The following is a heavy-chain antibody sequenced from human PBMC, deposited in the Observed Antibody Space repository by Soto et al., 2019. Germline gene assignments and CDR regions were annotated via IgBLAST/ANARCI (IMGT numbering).Heavy chain of an antibody. CDR2: ISAYNGNT. Sequence: QVQLVQSGAEVKKPGASVKVAFKAYGYTFTYCGISWVRPAHGQGLEWMGWISAYNGNTNYAQKLQGRVTMTTDTSTSTAYMELRSLRSDDTAVYYCAKDSPPVDYWGQGTLVTVSS. CDR3: AKDSPPVDY. V-gene: IGHV1-18*01. J-gene: IGHJ4*02. CDR1: GYTFTYCG.